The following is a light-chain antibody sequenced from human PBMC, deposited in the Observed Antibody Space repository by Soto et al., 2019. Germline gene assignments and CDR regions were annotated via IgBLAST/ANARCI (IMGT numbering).Light chain of an antibody. CDR1: QSVSGD. CDR2: GAF. CDR3: QQRSNWHPIT. Sequence: EIVLTQSPATLSLSPGERATLSCRASQSVSGDLAWYHHKPGQATRLIIYGAFNRAPGIPARFSGSGFGTDFTLTISSLEPEDFAFYYCQQRSNWHPITFGQGTRLEIK. J-gene: IGKJ5*01. V-gene: IGKV3-11*01.